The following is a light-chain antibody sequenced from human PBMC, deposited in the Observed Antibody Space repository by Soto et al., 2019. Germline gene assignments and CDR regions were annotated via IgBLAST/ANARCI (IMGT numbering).Light chain of an antibody. V-gene: IGKV1-5*03. Sequence: DIQMTQSPSTLSASVGDRVTITCRASQTINSWLAWYQQKPGKAPKLLIYKASTLESGVPLRFAGSGSRTEFNLTISSLQIDDFATYYCQQYNSYLYSFGQGTKVDIK. CDR2: KAS. CDR1: QTINSW. CDR3: QQYNSYLYS. J-gene: IGKJ2*01.